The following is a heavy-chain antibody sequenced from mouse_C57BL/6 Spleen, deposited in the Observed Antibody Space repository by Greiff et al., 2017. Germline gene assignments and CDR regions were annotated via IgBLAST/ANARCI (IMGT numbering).Heavy chain of an antibody. CDR2: INPRTGGT. CDR1: GSTFTSYW. V-gene: IGHV1-53*01. Sequence: QVQLQQPGTELVKPGASVKLSCKASGSTFTSYWLHWVKQRPGQGLEWIGNINPRTGGTKYNEKFKSKATLTVDKSSSTAYMQLSSLTYEDSAVYYCAKGVNWYGAMDYWGQGTSVTVSS. J-gene: IGHJ4*01. D-gene: IGHD4-1*01. CDR3: AKGVNWYGAMDY.